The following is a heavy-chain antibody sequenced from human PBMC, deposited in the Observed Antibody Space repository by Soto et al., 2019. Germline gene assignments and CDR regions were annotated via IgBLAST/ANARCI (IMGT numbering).Heavy chain of an antibody. Sequence: QVQLQESGPGLVKPSGTLSLTCAVSGGSISSSNWWSWVRQPPGQGLEWIGEIYHSGSTNYNPSLKSRVTIAVDKSKNQCSLKLSSVTAADTAVYYCARDPFMIAHNLDAFDIWGQGTMVTVSS. D-gene: IGHD3-22*01. CDR2: IYHSGST. J-gene: IGHJ3*02. CDR1: GGSISSSNW. CDR3: ARDPFMIAHNLDAFDI. V-gene: IGHV4-4*02.